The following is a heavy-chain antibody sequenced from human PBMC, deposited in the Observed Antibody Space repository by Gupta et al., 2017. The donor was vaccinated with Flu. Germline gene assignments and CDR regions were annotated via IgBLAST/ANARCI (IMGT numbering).Heavy chain of an antibody. CDR3: AREKFCSSASCYRWFDP. V-gene: IGHV1-2*06. CDR1: GYSFTAYY. D-gene: IGHD2-2*02. CDR2: INPHSGSR. Sequence: QVHLVQSGAEVKEPGASVKVSCKASGYSFTAYYIHWARQAPGQGLEWMGRINPHSGSRNYEQKFQGRVTVTMDTSISTVYMDLSRLRSDDTAIYYCAREKFCSSASCYRWFDPWGQGTLVTVSS. J-gene: IGHJ5*02.